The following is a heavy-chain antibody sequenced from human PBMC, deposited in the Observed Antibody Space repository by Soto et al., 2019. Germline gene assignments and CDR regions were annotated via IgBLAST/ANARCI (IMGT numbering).Heavy chain of an antibody. CDR3: ARGIETGQLDP. Sequence: ASVKVSCKASGYPFIRYTMNCVRQAPGQRLEWMGWINPDNGNTKSSQKFQDRVIITRDTSASTAYVDLSILRSEDTAVYYCARGIETGQLDPWGQGTLLTVSS. CDR1: GYPFIRYT. J-gene: IGHJ5*02. CDR2: INPDNGNT. V-gene: IGHV1-3*01. D-gene: IGHD2-15*01.